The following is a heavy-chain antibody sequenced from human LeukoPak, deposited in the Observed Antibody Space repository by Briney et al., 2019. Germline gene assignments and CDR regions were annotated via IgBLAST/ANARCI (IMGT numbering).Heavy chain of an antibody. J-gene: IGHJ4*02. CDR3: ARISLSGWVNDH. CDR2: ISSDGRST. Sequence: GSSLRLSCAASGFTFSSHWMHWVRQAPGKGLVWVTRISSDGRSTGYADSVKGRFTISRDNAKNTLYLQMSSLRAEDTAMYYCARISLSGWVNDHWGQGTLVTVSS. D-gene: IGHD6-19*01. CDR1: GFTFSSHW. V-gene: IGHV3-74*01.